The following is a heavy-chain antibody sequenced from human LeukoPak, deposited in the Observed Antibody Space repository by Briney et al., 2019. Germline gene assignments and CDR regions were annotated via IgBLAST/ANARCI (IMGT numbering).Heavy chain of an antibody. V-gene: IGHV3-23*01. Sequence: GGSLRLSCAASGFTFSSYAMSWVRQAPGKGLEWVSAISGSGGSTYYADSVKGRFTISRDNAKNSLYLQMNSLRDEDTAVYYCARGPPYYDFWSGYYDYWGQGTLVTVSS. D-gene: IGHD3-3*01. J-gene: IGHJ4*02. CDR2: ISGSGGST. CDR1: GFTFSSYA. CDR3: ARGPPYYDFWSGYYDY.